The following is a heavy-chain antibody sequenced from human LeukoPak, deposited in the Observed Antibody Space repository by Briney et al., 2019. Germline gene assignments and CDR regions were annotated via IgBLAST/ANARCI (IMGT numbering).Heavy chain of an antibody. Sequence: SETLSLTCAVYGGSFSGYYWSWIRQPPGMGLEWIGEINHSGSTNYNPSLKSRVTISVDTSKNQFSLKLSSVTAADTAVYYCARPIGYCSGGSCHTRRGFDYWGQGTLVTVSS. CDR2: INHSGST. D-gene: IGHD2-15*01. J-gene: IGHJ4*02. CDR1: GGSFSGYY. CDR3: ARPIGYCSGGSCHTRRGFDY. V-gene: IGHV4-34*01.